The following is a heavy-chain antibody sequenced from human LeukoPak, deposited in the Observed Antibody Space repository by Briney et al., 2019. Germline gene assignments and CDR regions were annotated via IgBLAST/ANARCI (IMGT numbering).Heavy chain of an antibody. V-gene: IGHV3-30*04. CDR2: ISYDGSNK. CDR1: GFTFSSYA. J-gene: IGHJ4*02. CDR3: VRSGDIVVVVAATYFDY. D-gene: IGHD2-15*01. Sequence: GGSLRLSCAASGFTFSSYAMHWVRQAPGKGLEWVAVISYDGSNKYYADSVKGRFTISRDNSKNTLYLQMNSLRAEDTAVYYCVRSGDIVVVVAATYFDYWGQGTLVTVSS.